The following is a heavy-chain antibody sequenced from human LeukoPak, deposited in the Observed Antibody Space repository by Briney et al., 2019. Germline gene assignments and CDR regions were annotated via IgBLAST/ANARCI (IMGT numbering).Heavy chain of an antibody. CDR2: IYSGGRT. V-gene: IGHV3-66*01. J-gene: IGHJ4*02. D-gene: IGHD1-26*01. CDR3: AVTDSGSHPFDY. Sequence: PGGSLRLSCAASGFTVSSNYMNWVRQAPGKGLEWVSVIYSGGRTYYADSVKGRFIISRDNSKNTLYLQMNSLRAEDTAVYYCAVTDSGSHPFDYWGQGTLVTVSS. CDR1: GFTVSSNY.